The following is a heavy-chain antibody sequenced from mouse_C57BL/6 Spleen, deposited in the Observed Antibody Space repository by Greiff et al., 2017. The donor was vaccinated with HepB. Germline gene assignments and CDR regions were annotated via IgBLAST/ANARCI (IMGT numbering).Heavy chain of an antibody. D-gene: IGHD3-2*02. J-gene: IGHJ2*01. CDR2: ISYDGSN. CDR1: GYSITSGYY. Sequence: DVKLQESGPGLVKPSQSLSLTCSVTGYSITSGYYWNWIRQFPGNKLEWMGYISYDGSNNYNPSLKNRISITRDTSKNQFFLKLNSVTTEDTATYYCARESDSSGGYYFDYWGQGTTLTVSS. V-gene: IGHV3-6*01. CDR3: ARESDSSGGYYFDY.